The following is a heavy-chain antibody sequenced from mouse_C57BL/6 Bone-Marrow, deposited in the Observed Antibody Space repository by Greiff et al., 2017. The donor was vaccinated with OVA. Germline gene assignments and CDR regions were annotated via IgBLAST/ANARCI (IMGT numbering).Heavy chain of an antibody. CDR2: ISDGGSYT. D-gene: IGHD3-2*02. CDR3: ARETAQATSFDD. J-gene: IGHJ2*01. V-gene: IGHV5-4*01. Sequence: EVKLMESGGGLVKPGGSLKLSCAASGFTFSSYAMSWVRQTPEKRLEWVATISDGGSYTYYPDNVKGRFTISRDNAKNNQYLQMSHLKSEDTAMYYCARETAQATSFDDWGQGTTLTVSS. CDR1: GFTFSSYA.